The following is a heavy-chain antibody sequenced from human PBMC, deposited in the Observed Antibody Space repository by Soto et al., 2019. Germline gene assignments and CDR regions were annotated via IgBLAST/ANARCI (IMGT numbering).Heavy chain of an antibody. CDR3: AKVLSKNYYYPFDF. CDR1: GFTFSDYA. V-gene: IGHV3-23*01. Sequence: LRLSCTASGFTFSDYAMTWVRQAPGKGLEWVSTISGGSSVTYYGDSVKGRFTISRDNAKKTLFLQLNRLSAEDTATYYCAKVLSKNYYYPFDFWGQGTQVTVSS. J-gene: IGHJ4*02. CDR2: ISGGSSVT. D-gene: IGHD3-10*01.